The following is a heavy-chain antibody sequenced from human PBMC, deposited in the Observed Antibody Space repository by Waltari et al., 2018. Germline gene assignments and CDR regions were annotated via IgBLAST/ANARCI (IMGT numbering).Heavy chain of an antibody. V-gene: IGHV4-59*11. CDR2: IYYSGST. CDR1: GGSISSHY. Sequence: QVQLQESGPGLVKPSETLSLTCTVSGGSISSHYWSWLRQPPGKGLEWIGYIYYSGSTNYNPSLKSRVTISVDTSKNQFSLKLSSVTAADTAVYYCAREPGAAAGTYDYWGQGTLVTVSS. D-gene: IGHD6-13*01. J-gene: IGHJ4*02. CDR3: AREPGAAAGTYDY.